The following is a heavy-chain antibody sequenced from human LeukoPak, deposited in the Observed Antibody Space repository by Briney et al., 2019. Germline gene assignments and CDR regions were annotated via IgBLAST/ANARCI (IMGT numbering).Heavy chain of an antibody. CDR1: GFTFSSCW. V-gene: IGHV3-66*01. D-gene: IGHD3-22*01. Sequence: PGGSLRLSCAASGFTFSSCWMSWVRQAPGKGLEWVSAIYTGGSTYYADSVKGRFTISRDNSKNTLYLQMNSLRAEDTAVYYCARNLYYYDSSGYYYYWGQGTLVTVSS. CDR2: IYTGGST. CDR3: ARNLYYYDSSGYYYY. J-gene: IGHJ4*02.